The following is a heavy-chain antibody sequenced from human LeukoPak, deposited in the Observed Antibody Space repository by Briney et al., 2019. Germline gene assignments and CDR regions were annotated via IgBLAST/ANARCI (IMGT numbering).Heavy chain of an antibody. CDR1: GFTFSSYW. V-gene: IGHV3-74*01. D-gene: IGHD6-19*01. CDR2: INSDGSST. CDR3: AALIAVAAFDY. Sequence: GGSLRLSCAASGFTFSSYWMHWVRQAPGKGLVWVSRINSDGSSTSYADSVKGRFTISRDNAKNTLYLQMNSLRAEDTAVYYCAALIAVAAFDYWGQGTLVTVSS. J-gene: IGHJ4*02.